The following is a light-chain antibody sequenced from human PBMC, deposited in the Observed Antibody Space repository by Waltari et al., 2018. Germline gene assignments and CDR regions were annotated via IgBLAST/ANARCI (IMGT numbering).Light chain of an antibody. CDR3: QQHYLTPRT. Sequence: DIEMTQSPDSLAVSLGARATINSKSSHSVLYSSNNQNYLAWYQQKPGQPPKLLICWASTRVSGVPDRFSGSGSGTDFTLTISSLQAEDVAVYYCQQHYLTPRTFGQGTKVEIK. V-gene: IGKV4-1*01. CDR1: HSVLYSSNNQNY. CDR2: WAS. J-gene: IGKJ1*01.